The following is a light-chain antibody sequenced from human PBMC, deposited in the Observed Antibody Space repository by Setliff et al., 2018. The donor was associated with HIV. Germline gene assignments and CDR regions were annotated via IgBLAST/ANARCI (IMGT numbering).Light chain of an antibody. CDR2: SVT. CDR1: NSDIGSHDY. J-gene: IGLJ1*01. Sequence: QSVLTQPASVSGSPGQSITISCSGTNSDIGSHDYVSWYQQHPGKAPKLIIFSVTYRPSGVSDRFSVSKSGNTASLTISGLQPEDEADYYCASHRDTNTLEVFGTGTKVTVL. V-gene: IGLV2-14*03. CDR3: ASHRDTNTLEV.